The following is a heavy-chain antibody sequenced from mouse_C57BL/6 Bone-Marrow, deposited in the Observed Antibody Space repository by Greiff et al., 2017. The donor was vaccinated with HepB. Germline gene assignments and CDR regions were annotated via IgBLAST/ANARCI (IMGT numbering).Heavy chain of an antibody. CDR2: IRSKSSNYAT. J-gene: IGHJ1*03. V-gene: IGHV10-3*01. CDR1: GFTFNTYA. D-gene: IGHD1-1*01. CDR3: VRERGYGSRHWYFDV. Sequence: VQLKESGGGLVQPKGSLKLSCAASGFTFNTYAMHWVRQAPGKGLEWVARIRSKSSNYATYYADSVKDRFTISRDDSQSMLYLQMNNLKTEDTAMYYCVRERGYGSRHWYFDVWGTGTTVTVSS.